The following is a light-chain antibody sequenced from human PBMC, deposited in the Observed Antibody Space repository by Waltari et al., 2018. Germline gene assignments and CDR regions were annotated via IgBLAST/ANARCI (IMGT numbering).Light chain of an antibody. V-gene: IGKV1-39*01. J-gene: IGKJ4*01. Sequence: DIQMTQSPSSLSASVGDRVTISCRASQSITISLNWYQQKPGEAPRLLIYGASSLQSGVPSRFSGSGSGTDFSLTISSLQPEDFATYYCQQSHGTLLTFGGGTKVEIK. CDR3: QQSHGTLLT. CDR1: QSITIS. CDR2: GAS.